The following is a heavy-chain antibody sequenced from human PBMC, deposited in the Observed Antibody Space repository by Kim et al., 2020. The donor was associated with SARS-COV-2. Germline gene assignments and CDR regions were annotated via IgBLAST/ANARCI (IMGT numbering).Heavy chain of an antibody. D-gene: IGHD2-15*01. J-gene: IGHJ4*02. CDR2: IYSGGST. CDR3: ARGPRYCSGGSCYRNYYFDY. CDR1: GFTVSSNY. V-gene: IGHV3-53*01. Sequence: GGSLRLSCAASGFTVSSNYMSWVRQAPGKGLEWVSVIYSGGSTYYADSVKGRFTISRDNSKNTLYLQMNSLRAEDTAVYYCARGPRYCSGGSCYRNYYFDYWGQGTLVTVSS.